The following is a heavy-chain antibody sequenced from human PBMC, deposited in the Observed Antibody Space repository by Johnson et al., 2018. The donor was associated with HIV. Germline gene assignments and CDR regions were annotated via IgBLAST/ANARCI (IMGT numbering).Heavy chain of an antibody. CDR2: IGTAGDT. J-gene: IGHJ3*02. Sequence: VQLVESGGGLVQPGGSLRLSCAASGFTFSSYDMHWVRQATGKGLEWVSAIGTAGDTYYPGSVKGRFTISRENAKNSLYRQMNSLRAGDTAVYYCARAPRFGRVRGSAFYIWGQGTMVTVSS. V-gene: IGHV3-13*01. D-gene: IGHD3-10*01. CDR3: ARAPRFGRVRGSAFYI. CDR1: GFTFSSYD.